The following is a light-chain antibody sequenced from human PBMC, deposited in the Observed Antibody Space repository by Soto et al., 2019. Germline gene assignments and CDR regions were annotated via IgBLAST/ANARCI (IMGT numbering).Light chain of an antibody. CDR2: DAS. Sequence: DIQMTQFPSTLSASVRDRVNITCRASQTTNTWLAWYQKKPGKAPKLLIYDASTLEPGVPSRFSGRGSGTEFTLTISGLQTDDFATYYRQQYHSLPLTFGGGTKVDVK. J-gene: IGKJ4*01. CDR1: QTTNTW. V-gene: IGKV1-5*01. CDR3: QQYHSLPLT.